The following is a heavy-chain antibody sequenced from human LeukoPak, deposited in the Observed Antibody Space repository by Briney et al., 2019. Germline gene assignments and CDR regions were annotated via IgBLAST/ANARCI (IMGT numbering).Heavy chain of an antibody. CDR1: GGSFSGYY. CDR2: INHSGST. D-gene: IGHD1-26*01. CDR3: ARGWVGYYYGMDV. J-gene: IGHJ6*02. V-gene: IGHV4-34*01. Sequence: PSETLSLTCAGYGGSFSGYYWSWIRQPPGKGLEWIGEINHSGSTNYNPSLKSRVTISVDTSKNQFSLKLSSVTAADTAVYYCARGWVGYYYGMDVWGQGTTVTVSS.